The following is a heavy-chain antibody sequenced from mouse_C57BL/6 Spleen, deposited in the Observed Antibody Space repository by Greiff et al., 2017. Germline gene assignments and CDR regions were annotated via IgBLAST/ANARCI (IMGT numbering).Heavy chain of an antibody. CDR1: GYTFTSYD. J-gene: IGHJ3*01. Sequence: VQLQQSGPELVKPGASVKLSCKASGYTFTSYDINWVKQRPGQGLEWIGCIYPRGGSTKYNEKFKGKATLTVDTSSSTAYLELHSLPSEDSAVYFCASRGVRSWFAYWGQGTLVNVSA. D-gene: IGHD1-1*01. V-gene: IGHV1-85*01. CDR2: IYPRGGST. CDR3: ASRGVRSWFAY.